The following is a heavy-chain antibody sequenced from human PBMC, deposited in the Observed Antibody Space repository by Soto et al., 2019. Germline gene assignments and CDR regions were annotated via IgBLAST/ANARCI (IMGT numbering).Heavy chain of an antibody. Sequence: GGSLRLSCAASGFTFSSYSMNWVRQAPGKGLEWVSSISSSSSYIYYADSVKGRFTIPRDNAKNSLYLQMNSLRAEDTAVYYCARGGSSSSYYYYGMDVWGQGTTVTVSS. CDR2: ISSSSSYI. J-gene: IGHJ6*02. V-gene: IGHV3-21*01. CDR1: GFTFSSYS. CDR3: ARGGSSSSYYYYGMDV. D-gene: IGHD6-6*01.